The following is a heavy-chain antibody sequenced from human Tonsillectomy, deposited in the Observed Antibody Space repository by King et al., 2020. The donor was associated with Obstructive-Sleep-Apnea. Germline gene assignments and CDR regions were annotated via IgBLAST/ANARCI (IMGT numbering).Heavy chain of an antibody. Sequence: VQLVESGGGLVQPGGSLRLSCAASGFTFSSYAMSWVRQAPGKGLEWVSAISGSGGSTYYADSVKGRFTISRDNSKNTLYLQMNSLRAEDTAVYYCAKDPGTLKDYYYYGMDVWGQGTTVTVSS. CDR1: GFTFSSYA. CDR3: AKDPGTLKDYYYYGMDV. V-gene: IGHV3-23*04. J-gene: IGHJ6*02. D-gene: IGHD1-1*01. CDR2: ISGSGGST.